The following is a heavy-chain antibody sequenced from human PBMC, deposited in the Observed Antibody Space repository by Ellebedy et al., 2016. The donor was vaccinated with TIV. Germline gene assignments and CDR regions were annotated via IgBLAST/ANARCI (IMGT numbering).Heavy chain of an antibody. D-gene: IGHD1-1*01. CDR1: GESFSSYY. CDR3: ARGRSFWYNGYYFDY. Sequence: SETLSLXXVVYGESFSSYYWNWIRQPPGKGLEWIGEIDHSGNTNYNPSLKSRVTISVDTSRNQFSLRLTSVTAADTAVYYCARGRSFWYNGYYFDYWGQGTLVSVSS. V-gene: IGHV4-34*01. J-gene: IGHJ4*02. CDR2: IDHSGNT.